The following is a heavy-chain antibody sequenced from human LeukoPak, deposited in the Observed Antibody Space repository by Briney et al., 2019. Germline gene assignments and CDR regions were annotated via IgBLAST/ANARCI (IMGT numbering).Heavy chain of an antibody. D-gene: IGHD3-3*01. CDR2: INPNSGGT. CDR1: GYTFTGYY. CDR3: ARGTGVVITYYYFDY. J-gene: IGHJ4*02. V-gene: IGHV1-2*06. Sequence: ASVKVSCKASGYTFTGYYMHWVRQAPGQGLEWMGRINPNSGGTNYAQKFQGRVTMARDTSISTAYMELSRLRSDDTAVYYCARGTGVVITYYYFDYWGQGTLVTVSS.